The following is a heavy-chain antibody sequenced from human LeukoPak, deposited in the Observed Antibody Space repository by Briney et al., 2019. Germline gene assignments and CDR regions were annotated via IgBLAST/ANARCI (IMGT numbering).Heavy chain of an antibody. J-gene: IGHJ4*02. V-gene: IGHV4-39*01. CDR2: IYYSGST. CDR1: GGSISSSSYY. Sequence: SETLSLTCTVSGGSISSSSYYWGWIRQPPGKGLEWIGSIYYSGSTYYNPSLKSRVTISVDTSKNQFSLKLSSVTAVDTAVYYCAILIRGVGATGTFDYWGQGTLVTVSS. D-gene: IGHD1-26*01. CDR3: AILIRGVGATGTFDY.